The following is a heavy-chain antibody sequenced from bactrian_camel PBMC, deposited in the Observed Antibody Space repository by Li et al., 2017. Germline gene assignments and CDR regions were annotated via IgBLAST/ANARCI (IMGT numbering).Heavy chain of an antibody. CDR1: GDTYNYC. V-gene: IGHV3S53*01. CDR2: ISSGGTT. Sequence: HVQLVESGGGSVQAGGSLRLSCAASGDTYNYCMGWFRQAPGKQREWVSTISSGGTTYYPDSVKGRFTISRDNAKNTVYLQMNSLKSEDTAVYYCVVVVNGARGQGTQVTVS. D-gene: IGHD2*01. CDR3: VVVVNGA. J-gene: IGHJ4*01.